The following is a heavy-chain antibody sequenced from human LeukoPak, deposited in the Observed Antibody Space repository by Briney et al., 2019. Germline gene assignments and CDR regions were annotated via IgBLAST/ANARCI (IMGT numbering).Heavy chain of an antibody. CDR3: ARVLAAAGIPNFYHYYYFMDV. CDR2: IYYSGST. CDR1: GGSISSSSYY. V-gene: IGHV4-39*07. J-gene: IGHJ6*03. D-gene: IGHD6-13*01. Sequence: PSETLSLTCTVSGGSISSSSYYWGWIRQPPGKGLEWIGSIYYSGSTYYNPSLKSRVTISVDTSKNQFSLKLSPVTAADTAVYYCARVLAAAGIPNFYHYYYFMDVWGKGTTVTVSS.